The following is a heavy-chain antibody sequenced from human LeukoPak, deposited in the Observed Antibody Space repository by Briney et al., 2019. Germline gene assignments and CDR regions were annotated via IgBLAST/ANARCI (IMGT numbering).Heavy chain of an antibody. CDR2: LNPNRGAT. Sequence: ASVKVSCKASGYTFSDYYMHWVRQAPGQGLKWVGWLNPNRGATNFAQKFQGRVTMTRDTSISTTYMELSRLGSDDTAVYYCARDLGFCSGGSCGSMTTVTSYDYWGQGTLVIVSS. J-gene: IGHJ4*02. CDR1: GYTFSDYY. CDR3: ARDLGFCSGGSCGSMTTVTSYDY. V-gene: IGHV1-2*02. D-gene: IGHD2-15*01.